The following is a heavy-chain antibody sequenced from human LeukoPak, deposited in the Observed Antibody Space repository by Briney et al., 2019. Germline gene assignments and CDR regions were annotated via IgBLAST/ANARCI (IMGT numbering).Heavy chain of an antibody. Sequence: GESLKISCKAFGYSFTTYWIGWVRQMPGKGLEWMGIIHPGDSDTRYSPSFQGQVTISADKSMSTAYLQWSSLKASDTAMYYCARLGGSGSLPLDYWGQGTLATVSS. CDR3: ARLGGSGSLPLDY. CDR2: IHPGDSDT. V-gene: IGHV5-51*01. D-gene: IGHD3-10*01. CDR1: GYSFTTYW. J-gene: IGHJ4*02.